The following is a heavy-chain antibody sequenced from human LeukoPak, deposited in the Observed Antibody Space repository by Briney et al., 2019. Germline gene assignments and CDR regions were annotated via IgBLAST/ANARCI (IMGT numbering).Heavy chain of an antibody. J-gene: IGHJ5*02. V-gene: IGHV4-59*12. CDR1: GGSISSYY. D-gene: IGHD3-10*01. CDR3: ARDYKWFDP. CDR2: IYYSGST. Sequence: SGTLSLTCTVSGGSISSYYWNWIRQPPGKGLEWIGYIYYSGSTNYNPSLKSRVTISVDTSKNQFSLRLSSVTAADTAVYYCARDYKWFDPWGQGTLVTVSS.